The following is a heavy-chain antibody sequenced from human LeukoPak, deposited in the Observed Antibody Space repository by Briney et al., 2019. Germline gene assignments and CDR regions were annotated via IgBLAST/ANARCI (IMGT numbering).Heavy chain of an antibody. CDR1: GFTFSSYA. D-gene: IGHD3-22*01. CDR2: ISGSGGST. CDR3: ARGDYDSSGSHDAFDI. J-gene: IGHJ3*02. Sequence: GGSLRLSCAASGFTFSSYAMSWVRQAPGKGLEWVSTISGSGGSTYYADSVKGRFTISRDNSKNTLYLQMNSLRAEDTAVYYCARGDYDSSGSHDAFDIWGQGTMVTVSS. V-gene: IGHV3-23*01.